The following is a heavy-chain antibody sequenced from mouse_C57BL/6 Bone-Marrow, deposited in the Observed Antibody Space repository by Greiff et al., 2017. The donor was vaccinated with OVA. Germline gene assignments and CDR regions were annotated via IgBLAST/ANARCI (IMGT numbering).Heavy chain of an antibody. CDR1: GYTFTSYW. J-gene: IGHJ4*01. D-gene: IGHD2-3*01. CDR2: IYPGNSDT. V-gene: IGHV1-5*01. CDR3: QIYDGYFAAMDY. Sequence: EVQLQQSGTVLARPGASVKMSCKTSGYTFTSYWMHWVKQRPGQGLEWIGAIYPGNSDTSYNQKFKGKAKLTAVTSASTAYMELSSLTYDDSAVSYCQIYDGYFAAMDYWGPGPSVTVSS.